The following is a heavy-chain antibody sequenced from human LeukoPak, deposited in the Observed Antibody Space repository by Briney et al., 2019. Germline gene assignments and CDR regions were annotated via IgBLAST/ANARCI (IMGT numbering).Heavy chain of an antibody. CDR3: MRGRDAYKSNTFDI. CDR2: IIPIFGTS. D-gene: IGHD5-24*01. CDR1: GGTFGSHS. Sequence: ASVKVSCKAFGGTFGSHSISWVRQAPGQGLEWMGGIIPIFGTSNYAQKFQGRVTISADESTSTAYMELRSLRSEDTAVYYCMRGRDAYKSNTFDIWGQGTMVTASS. V-gene: IGHV1-69*01. J-gene: IGHJ3*02.